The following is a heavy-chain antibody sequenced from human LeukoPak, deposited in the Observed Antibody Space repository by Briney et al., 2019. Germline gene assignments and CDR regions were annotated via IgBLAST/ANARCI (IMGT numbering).Heavy chain of an antibody. CDR3: AKVQRYSSSWYLDY. D-gene: IGHD6-13*01. Sequence: GGSLRLSCAASGFTFSSYAMSWVRQAPGKGLEWDSAISGSGGSTYYADSVKGRFTISRDNSKNTLYLQMNSLRAEDTAVYYCAKVQRYSSSWYLDYWGQGTLVTVSS. J-gene: IGHJ4*02. CDR1: GFTFSSYA. CDR2: ISGSGGST. V-gene: IGHV3-23*01.